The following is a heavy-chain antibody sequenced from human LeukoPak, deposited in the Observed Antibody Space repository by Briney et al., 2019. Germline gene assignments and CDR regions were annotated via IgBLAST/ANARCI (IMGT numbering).Heavy chain of an antibody. CDR1: GYTFTGYY. CDR3: ARGRLSAYYYYMDV. J-gene: IGHJ6*03. V-gene: IGHV1-69*13. D-gene: IGHD5/OR15-5a*01. CDR2: IIPIFGTA. Sequence: ASVKVSCKASGYTFTGYYMHWVRQAPGQGLEWMGGIIPIFGTANYAQKFQGRVTITADESTSTAYMELSSLRSEDTAVYYCARGRLSAYYYYMDVWGKGTTVTISS.